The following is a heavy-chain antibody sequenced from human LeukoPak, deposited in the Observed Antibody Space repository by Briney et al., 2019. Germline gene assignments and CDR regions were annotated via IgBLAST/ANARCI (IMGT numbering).Heavy chain of an antibody. V-gene: IGHV1-69*06. Sequence: ASVKVSCKASGGTFSSYAISWVRQAPGQGLEWMGGIIPIFGTANYAQKFQGRVTITADKSTSTAYMGLSSLRSEDTAVYYCARTRRPLPPYYYYYGMEVWGKGTTVTVSS. CDR3: ARTRRPLPPYYYYYGMEV. J-gene: IGHJ6*04. CDR2: IIPIFGTA. D-gene: IGHD6-25*01. CDR1: GGTFSSYA.